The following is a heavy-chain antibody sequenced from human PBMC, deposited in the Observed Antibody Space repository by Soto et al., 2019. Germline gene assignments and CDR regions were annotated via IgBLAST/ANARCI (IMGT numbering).Heavy chain of an antibody. CDR2: IYYSGST. V-gene: IGHV4-59*01. Sequence: LETLSLTCTVSGGSISGYCCSWIRQPPGKGLEWIGYIYYSGSTNYNPSLKSRVTISVDTSKNQFSLKLSSVTAADTAVYYCARGDYSNYVDAFDIWGQGTMVTVSS. CDR1: GGSISGYC. J-gene: IGHJ3*02. CDR3: ARGDYSNYVDAFDI. D-gene: IGHD4-4*01.